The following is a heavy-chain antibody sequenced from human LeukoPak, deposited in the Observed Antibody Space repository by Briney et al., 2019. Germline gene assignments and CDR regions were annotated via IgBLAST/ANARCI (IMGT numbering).Heavy chain of an antibody. V-gene: IGHV4-59*08. CDR3: ARQADAVAGPTSFDY. CDR1: GGSISSYY. Sequence: SETLSLTCTVSGGSISSYYWSWIRQPPGKGLDWIGYIYYSGSTNYNPSLKSRVTISVDTSKNQFSLKLSSVTAADTAVYYCARQADAVAGPTSFDYWGQGTLVTVSS. CDR2: IYYSGST. D-gene: IGHD6-19*01. J-gene: IGHJ4*02.